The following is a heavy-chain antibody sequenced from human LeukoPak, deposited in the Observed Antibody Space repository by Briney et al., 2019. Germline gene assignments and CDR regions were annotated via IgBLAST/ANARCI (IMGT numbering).Heavy chain of an antibody. D-gene: IGHD3-22*01. J-gene: IGHJ5*02. CDR1: GGSISSDY. CDR2: IHYSGST. V-gene: IGHV4-59*01. Sequence: SETLSLTCTVSGGSISSDYLNWIRQPPGKGLEWIGYIHYSGSTDYNPSLKSRVTMSVDTSNNRFSLKLSSVTAADTAVYYCVEDSSGYFPAWGQGTLVTVSS. CDR3: VEDSSGYFPA.